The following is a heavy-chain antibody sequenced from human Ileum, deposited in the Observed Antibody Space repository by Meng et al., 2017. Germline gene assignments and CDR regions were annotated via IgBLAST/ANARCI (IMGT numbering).Heavy chain of an antibody. J-gene: IGHJ4*02. D-gene: IGHD6-19*01. CDR2: TYYRSKWFT. CDR1: GGSVSTNRGG. V-gene: IGHV6-1*01. CDR3: ARSGSGWSLDY. Sequence: QIQLRPSGPGPVKPSQTLSPTCCISGGSVSTNRGGWNWIRQSPSRGLEWLGRTYYRSKWFTDYAVSVKSRITINPDTSTNQFSLQLNSVTPEDTAVYYCARSGSGWSLDYWGQGTLVTVSS.